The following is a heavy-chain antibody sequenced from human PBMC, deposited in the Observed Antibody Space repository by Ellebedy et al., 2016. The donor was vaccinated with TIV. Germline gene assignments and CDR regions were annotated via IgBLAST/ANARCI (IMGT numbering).Heavy chain of an antibody. D-gene: IGHD6-13*01. CDR1: GGSISSGGYY. Sequence: SETLSLXXTVSGGSISSGGYYWSWIRQHPGKGLEWIGYIYYSGSTYYNPSLKSRVTISVDTSKNQFSLKLSSVTAADTAVYYCASRAAAGTWGWYFDLWGRGTLVTVSS. CDR3: ASRAAAGTWGWYFDL. J-gene: IGHJ2*01. V-gene: IGHV4-31*03. CDR2: IYYSGST.